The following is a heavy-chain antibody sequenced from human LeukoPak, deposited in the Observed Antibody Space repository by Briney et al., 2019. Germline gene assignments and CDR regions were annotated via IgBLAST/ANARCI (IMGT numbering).Heavy chain of an antibody. CDR3: ARDPSTGVVPDGKFSSDYYFDY. D-gene: IGHD2-2*01. V-gene: IGHV1-3*01. Sequence: ASVTVSCKASGYTFSNFAVHWVRQAPGQRLEWMGWINAGNGDTKNSQKFQGRVTITRDTSASTAYMELSSLRSEDTAVYYCARDPSTGVVPDGKFSSDYYFDYWGRGTLVTVSS. CDR1: GYTFSNFA. J-gene: IGHJ4*02. CDR2: INAGNGDT.